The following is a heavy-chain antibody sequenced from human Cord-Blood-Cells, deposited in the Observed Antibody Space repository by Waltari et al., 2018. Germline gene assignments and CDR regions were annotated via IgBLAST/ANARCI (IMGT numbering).Heavy chain of an antibody. CDR3: ARGMTANFDY. V-gene: IGHV4-38-2*01. J-gene: IGHJ4*02. CDR1: GYSISSGYY. CDR2: IYHSGST. D-gene: IGHD6-25*01. Sequence: QVQLQESGPGLVKPSETLSLTCAVSGYSISSGYYWDWIRQPPGKGLEWIGSIYHSGSTYYNPSLKSRVTISVDTSKNQFSLKLSSVTAADTAVYYCARGMTANFDYWGQGTLVIVSS.